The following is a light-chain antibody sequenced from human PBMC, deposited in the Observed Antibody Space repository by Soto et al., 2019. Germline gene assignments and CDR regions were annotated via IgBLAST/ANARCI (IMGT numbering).Light chain of an antibody. CDR2: GAS. Sequence: EIVLTQSPGTLSLSPEERATLSCRASQTVNSHYLAWYQQKPGQAPRLLIYGASSRSTGVPDRFSGSGSGTDFTLTITRLEPEDSAVYYCQQYGGSPLYTFGPGTKVEIK. CDR3: QQYGGSPLYT. J-gene: IGKJ3*01. V-gene: IGKV3-20*01. CDR1: QTVNSHY.